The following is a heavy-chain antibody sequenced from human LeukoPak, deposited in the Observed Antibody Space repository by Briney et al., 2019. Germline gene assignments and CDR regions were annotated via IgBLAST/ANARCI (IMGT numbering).Heavy chain of an antibody. CDR1: GYTFTSYD. Sequence: ASVKVSCKASGYTFTSYDINWGRQAPGQGLEWMGWMNPNSGNTGYEQKFQGRVTITRNTSISTAYMELSSLRSDDTAVYYCARGRIAAAEGFDPWGQGTLVTVSS. J-gene: IGHJ5*02. CDR2: MNPNSGNT. D-gene: IGHD6-13*01. CDR3: ARGRIAAAEGFDP. V-gene: IGHV1-8*03.